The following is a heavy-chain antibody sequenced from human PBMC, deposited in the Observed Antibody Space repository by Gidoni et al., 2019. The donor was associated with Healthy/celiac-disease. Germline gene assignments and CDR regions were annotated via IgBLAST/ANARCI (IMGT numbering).Heavy chain of an antibody. CDR1: GFTFDDYA. V-gene: IGHV3-43*02. CDR2: ISGDGGST. J-gene: IGHJ4*02. Sequence: EVQLVESGGGVVQPGGSLRLSCAASGFTFDDYAMHWVRQAPGKGLEWVSLISGDGGSTYYADSVKGRFTISRDNSKNSLYLQMNSLRTEDTALYYCAKALIYYYDSSGYHLPNYWGQGTLVTVSS. CDR3: AKALIYYYDSSGYHLPNY. D-gene: IGHD3-22*01.